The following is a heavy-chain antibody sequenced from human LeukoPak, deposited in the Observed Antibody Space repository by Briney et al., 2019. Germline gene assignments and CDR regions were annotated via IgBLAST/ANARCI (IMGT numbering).Heavy chain of an antibody. Sequence: ASVKVSCTASGYTFTGYYMHWVRQAPGQGLECMGWINANSGVTKYAQKFQGRVTMTRDTSTSTAYMELSSLTTDDTAVYYCARDPPEAAMGIDYWGQGTLVTVSS. CDR2: INANSGVT. CDR3: ARDPPEAAMGIDY. CDR1: GYTFTGYY. J-gene: IGHJ4*02. D-gene: IGHD2-2*01. V-gene: IGHV1-2*02.